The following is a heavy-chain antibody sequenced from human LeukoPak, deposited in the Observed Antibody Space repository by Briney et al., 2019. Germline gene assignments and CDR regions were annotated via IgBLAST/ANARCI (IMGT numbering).Heavy chain of an antibody. CDR1: GFTFSSYG. D-gene: IGHD6-13*01. J-gene: IGHJ3*02. CDR3: ERDGHLNIAAAAPWGGDAFDI. V-gene: IGHV3-33*01. Sequence: PGGSLRLSCAASGFTFSSYGMHWVRQAPGKGLEWVAVIWYDGSNKYYADSVKGRFTITRDNSKNTLYLQMNSLRAEDTAVYYCERDGHLNIAAAAPWGGDAFDIWGQGTMVTVSS. CDR2: IWYDGSNK.